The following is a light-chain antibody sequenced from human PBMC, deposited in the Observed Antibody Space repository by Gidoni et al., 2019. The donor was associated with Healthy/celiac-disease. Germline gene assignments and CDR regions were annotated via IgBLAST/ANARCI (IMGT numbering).Light chain of an antibody. J-gene: IGLJ2*01. CDR2: EVS. CDR3: SSYAGSNNLVV. V-gene: IGLV2-8*01. CDR1: SSDVGGYNY. Sequence: QSAPTHPPSASGSPGQPVTISCTGTSSDVGGYNYVSWYQQHPGKAPKLMIYEVSKRPSGVPDRFSGSKSGNTASLTVSGLQAEDEADYYCSSYAGSNNLVVFGGGTKLPVL.